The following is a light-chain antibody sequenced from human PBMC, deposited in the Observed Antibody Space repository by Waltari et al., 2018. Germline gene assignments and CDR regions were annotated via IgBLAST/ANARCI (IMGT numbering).Light chain of an antibody. V-gene: IGKV3-15*01. J-gene: IGKJ4*01. CDR3: QQYSNWPLT. Sequence: EIVMTQSPGTLSVAPGEGATLSCRASQSVRTCLAWYQQKPGQAPRLLMYGASTRATGIPVRFIGSGSGTEFTLTISSLQSEDFAVYYCQQYSNWPLTFGGGTRVEIK. CDR1: QSVRTC. CDR2: GAS.